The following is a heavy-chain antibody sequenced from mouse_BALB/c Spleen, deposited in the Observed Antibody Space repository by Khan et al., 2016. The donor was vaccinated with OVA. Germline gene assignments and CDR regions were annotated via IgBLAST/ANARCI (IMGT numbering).Heavy chain of an antibody. Sequence: QVQLQQSGPELVRPGVSVKISCKGSGYTFTDYAMHWVKQSHAKSLEWIGLISTYSGNTNYRQKFKGKATMTVDKSSSPAYMELARLTSEDSAIYYVTRPVYDGYYDYWGQGTTLTVSS. V-gene: IGHV1S137*01. D-gene: IGHD2-3*01. CDR3: TRPVYDGYYDY. CDR1: GYTFTDYA. CDR2: ISTYSGNT. J-gene: IGHJ2*01.